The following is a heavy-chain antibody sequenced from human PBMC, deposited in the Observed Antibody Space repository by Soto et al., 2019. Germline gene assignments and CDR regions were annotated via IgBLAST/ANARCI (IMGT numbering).Heavy chain of an antibody. D-gene: IGHD2-15*01. J-gene: IGHJ6*02. CDR1: GYTFTSYD. CDR2: MNPNSGNT. CDR3: ARTVASYYYYGMDV. Sequence: QVQLVQSGAEVKKPGASVKVSCKASGYTFTSYDINWVRQATGQGLEWMGWMNPNSGNTGYAQKFQGRVTMTRNTSISTAYMELSSLRSEDTAVYYCARTVASYYYYGMDVWGQGTTVTVSS. V-gene: IGHV1-8*01.